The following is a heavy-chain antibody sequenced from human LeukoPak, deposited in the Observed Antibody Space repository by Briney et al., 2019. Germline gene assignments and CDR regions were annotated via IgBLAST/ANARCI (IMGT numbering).Heavy chain of an antibody. CDR1: GGSISTYY. J-gene: IGHJ6*02. CDR3: ARDRRYCSSASCYPYGMDV. Sequence: SETLSLTCTVSGGSISTYYWSWVRRAAGEGLEWIGRMYGSGSTNYNPSLKSRVTMSVDTSKKQLSLNLSSVTAADTAVYYCARDRRYCSSASCYPYGMDVWGQGTTVTVSS. V-gene: IGHV4-4*07. CDR2: MYGSGST. D-gene: IGHD2-2*01.